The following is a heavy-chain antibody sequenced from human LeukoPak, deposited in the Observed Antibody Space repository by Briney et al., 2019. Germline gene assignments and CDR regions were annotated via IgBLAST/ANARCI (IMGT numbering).Heavy chain of an antibody. D-gene: IGHD5-12*01. CDR2: ISGSGGST. Sequence: GGSLRLSCAAPGFTFSSYWMHWVRQAPGKGLEWVSAISGSGGSTYYADSVKGRFTISRDNSKNTLYLQMNSLRAEDTAVYYCAKDRGYSPYAFGIWGQGTMVTVSS. V-gene: IGHV3-23*01. CDR3: AKDRGYSPYAFGI. CDR1: GFTFSSYW. J-gene: IGHJ3*02.